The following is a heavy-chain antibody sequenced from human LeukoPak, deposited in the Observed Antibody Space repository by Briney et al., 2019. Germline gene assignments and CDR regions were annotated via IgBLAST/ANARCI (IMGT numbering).Heavy chain of an antibody. Sequence: PSEILTLTCGIYGGTFSSYYWSWIRQSPGKGLEWIGEINHSGSTNYNPSLKSRVTIFVDNTKNNFSFKLRSLTTADTAVYYYANLTVRRSSSWKKTNVYWGQGTLVTVSS. V-gene: IGHV4-34*08. CDR2: INHSGST. J-gene: IGHJ4*02. CDR3: ANLTVRRSSSWKKTNVY. CDR1: GGTFSSYY. D-gene: IGHD6-13*01.